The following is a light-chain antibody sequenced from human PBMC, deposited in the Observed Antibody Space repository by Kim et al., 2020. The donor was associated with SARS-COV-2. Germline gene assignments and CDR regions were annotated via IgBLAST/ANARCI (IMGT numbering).Light chain of an antibody. Sequence: SPGERATLSCRANENVGGYLGWYQQKPGQPPRLLIYGASTRATGIPARFSGTGSGTEFTLTISSLQSEDFAVYYCQYYTNWPRSWTFGQGTKVDIK. V-gene: IGKV3-15*01. CDR1: ENVGGY. CDR3: QYYTNWPRSWT. J-gene: IGKJ1*01. CDR2: GAS.